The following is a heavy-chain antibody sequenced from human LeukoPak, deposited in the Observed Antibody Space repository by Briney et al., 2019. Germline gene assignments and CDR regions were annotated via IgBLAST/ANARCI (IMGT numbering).Heavy chain of an antibody. CDR1: GYTFTGYY. Sequence: ASVKVSCKASGYTFTGYYMHWVRQAPGQGLEWMGWINPNSGGTNYAQKFQGRVTMTRDTFISTAYMELSRLRSDDTAVYYCARTGYSSSWYDYWGQGTLVTVSS. V-gene: IGHV1-2*02. CDR2: INPNSGGT. J-gene: IGHJ4*02. CDR3: ARTGYSSSWYDY. D-gene: IGHD6-13*01.